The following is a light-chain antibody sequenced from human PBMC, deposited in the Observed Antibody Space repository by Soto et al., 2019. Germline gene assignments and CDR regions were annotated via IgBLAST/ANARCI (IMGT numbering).Light chain of an antibody. CDR1: HSISSSY. J-gene: IGKJ1*01. Sequence: EIVVTQSPGTLSLSPGERATLSCRTSHSISSSYLAWYQQKPGQTPRLLIYGATSRATGIPDRFSGSGSGTDFTLTISRLETEDFVVYYCQQYATSPWTFGQGTTVEVK. V-gene: IGKV3-20*01. CDR2: GAT. CDR3: QQYATSPWT.